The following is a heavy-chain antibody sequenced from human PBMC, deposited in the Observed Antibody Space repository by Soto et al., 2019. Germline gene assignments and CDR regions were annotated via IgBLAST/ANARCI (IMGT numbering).Heavy chain of an antibody. V-gene: IGHV1-18*01. CDR2: ISPKFGRT. J-gene: IGHJ2*01. Sequence: QVQLVQSGPEVKKAGASVKVSCTAPTDYIFLAYGFDWVRQAPGQGLEWVGWISPKFGRTNYARTLQDRFTMTTDVSTNSVSMELRDLRSDDTAVYYCARDDCNGGSCDGGHYLDLWGRGTPISVSS. D-gene: IGHD2-15*01. CDR1: DYIFLAYG. CDR3: ARDDCNGGSCDGGHYLDL.